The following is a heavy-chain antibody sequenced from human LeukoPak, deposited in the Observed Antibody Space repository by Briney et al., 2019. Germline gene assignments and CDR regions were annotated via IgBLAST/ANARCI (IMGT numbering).Heavy chain of an antibody. CDR2: IYHSGST. D-gene: IGHD3-9*01. Sequence: SETLSLTCAVSGGSISSSNWWSWVRQPPGKGLEWIGEIYHSGSTNYNPSLKSRVTMSIDKSKNQFSLKLSSVTAADTAVYCCARLFDWGSDHWYFDLWGRGTLVTVSS. J-gene: IGHJ2*01. CDR1: GGSISSSNW. CDR3: ARLFDWGSDHWYFDL. V-gene: IGHV4-4*01.